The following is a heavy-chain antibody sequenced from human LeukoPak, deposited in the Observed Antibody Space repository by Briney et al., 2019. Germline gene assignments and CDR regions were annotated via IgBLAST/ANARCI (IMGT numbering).Heavy chain of an antibody. CDR3: ARGGGLDV. J-gene: IGHJ6*02. D-gene: IGHD3-16*01. CDR2: INPSGSVK. CDR1: GFTFRDYY. V-gene: IGHV3-7*03. Sequence: PGGSLRLSCAASGFTFRDYYMTWIRQAPGKGLEWVASINPSGSVKYYVNSVKGRFTISRDNAKNSLYLQMSNLRAEDTAVYFCARGGGLDVWGQGATVTVSS.